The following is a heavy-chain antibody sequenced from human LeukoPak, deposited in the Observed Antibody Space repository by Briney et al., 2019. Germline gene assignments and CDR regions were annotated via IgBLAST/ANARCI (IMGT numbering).Heavy chain of an antibody. CDR3: AREDIVVVPAALRRIVGDYGMDV. J-gene: IGHJ6*02. CDR2: INHSGST. Sequence: PSETLSLTCAVYGGSFSGYYWSWIRQPPGKGLEWIGEINHSGSTNYNPSLKSRVTISVDTSKNQFSLKLSSVTAADTAVYYCAREDIVVVPAALRRIVGDYGMDVWGQGTTVTVSS. D-gene: IGHD2-2*01. CDR1: GGSFSGYY. V-gene: IGHV4-34*01.